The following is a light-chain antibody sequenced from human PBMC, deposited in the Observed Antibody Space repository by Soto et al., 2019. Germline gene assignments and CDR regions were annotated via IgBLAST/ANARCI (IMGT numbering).Light chain of an antibody. J-gene: IGLJ1*01. CDR1: SSDVGGYNY. Sequence: QSALTQPASVSGSPGQSITISCTGTSSDVGGYNYVSWYQQHPGKAPKLMIYDVSNRPSGVSNRLSGPKSGNTASLTISGLQAGDEADYYCSSYTSSSTLLYVFGTGTKLTVL. V-gene: IGLV2-14*01. CDR2: DVS. CDR3: SSYTSSSTLLYV.